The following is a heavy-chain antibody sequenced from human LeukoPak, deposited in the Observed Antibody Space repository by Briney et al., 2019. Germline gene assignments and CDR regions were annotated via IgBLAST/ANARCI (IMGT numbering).Heavy chain of an antibody. CDR2: INPNSGDT. Sequence: ASVKVSCKASGYSLTDYYMHWVRQAPGQGLEWMGWINPNSGDTNYAQKFQGRVTMTRETSISTAYMELSRLTSDDTAIYYCARDWRGSYFPDFWGQGTLVTVSS. D-gene: IGHD1-26*01. CDR3: ARDWRGSYFPDF. CDR1: GYSLTDYY. V-gene: IGHV1-2*02. J-gene: IGHJ4*02.